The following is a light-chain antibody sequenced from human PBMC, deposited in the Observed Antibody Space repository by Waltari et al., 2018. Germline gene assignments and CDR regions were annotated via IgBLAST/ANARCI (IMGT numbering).Light chain of an antibody. CDR2: GAS. CDR3: QQYGSPGIT. J-gene: IGKJ4*01. V-gene: IGKV3-20*01. Sequence: EIVLTQSPGTLSLSPGERATLACRASQSVSSSYLAWYQQKPGQAPRLLIYGASSRATGIPDSFRGSGSGTDFTLTISRLEPEDFAVYYCQQYGSPGITFGGGTKVEIK. CDR1: QSVSSSY.